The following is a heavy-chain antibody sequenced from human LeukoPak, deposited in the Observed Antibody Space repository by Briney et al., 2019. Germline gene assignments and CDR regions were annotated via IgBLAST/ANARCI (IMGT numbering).Heavy chain of an antibody. CDR3: ARDWARSGRPYYYYYYMDV. D-gene: IGHD5-12*01. V-gene: IGHV6-1*01. Sequence: SQTLSLTCAISGDSVSSNSAAWNWIRQSPSRGLEWLGRTYYRSKWYNDYAVSVKSRITINPDTSKNQFSLQLNSVTPEDTAVYYCARDWARSGRPYYYYYYMDVWGKGTTVTISS. CDR2: TYYRSKWYN. J-gene: IGHJ6*03. CDR1: GDSVSSNSAA.